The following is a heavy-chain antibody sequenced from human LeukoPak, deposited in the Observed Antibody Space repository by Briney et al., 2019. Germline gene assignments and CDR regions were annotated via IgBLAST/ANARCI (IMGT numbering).Heavy chain of an antibody. J-gene: IGHJ4*02. V-gene: IGHV3-21*01. D-gene: IGHD3-22*01. Sequence: GGSLRLSCAGSGFTFSSYSMNWVRQAPGKGLEWVSSISSSSSYIYYADSVKGRFTISRDNAKNSLYLQMNSLRAEDTAVYYCARDEDLSLVVVTQFDYWGQGTLVTVSS. CDR1: GFTFSSYS. CDR3: ARDEDLSLVVVTQFDY. CDR2: ISSSSSYI.